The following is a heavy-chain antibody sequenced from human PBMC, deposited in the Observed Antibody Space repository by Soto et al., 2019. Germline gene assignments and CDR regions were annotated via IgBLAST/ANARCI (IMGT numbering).Heavy chain of an antibody. CDR1: GGSISSGDYY. V-gene: IGHV4-30-4*01. CDR2: IYYSGST. CDR3: ARDAHSSSNSPRP. D-gene: IGHD6-13*01. J-gene: IGHJ5*02. Sequence: PSETLSLTCTVSGGSISSGDYYWSWIRQPPGKGLEWIGYIYYSGSTYYNPSLKSRVTISVDTSKNQFSLKLSSVTAADTAVYYCARDAHSSSNSPRPWGQGTLVXVSS.